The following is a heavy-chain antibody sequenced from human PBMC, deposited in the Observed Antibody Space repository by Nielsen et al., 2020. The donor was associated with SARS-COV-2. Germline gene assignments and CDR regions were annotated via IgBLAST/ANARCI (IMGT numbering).Heavy chain of an antibody. CDR2: VSGNVAQTT. V-gene: IGHV3-23*01. J-gene: IGHJ6*02. Sequence: GESLKISCAASGFTFSAYAMIWVRQAAGKGLEWVSAVSGNVAQTTYYADSVKGRFTISRDNAKNSLYLQMNSLRAEDTAVYYCASLLWFGEHKRRQNYYYYYGMDVWGQGTTVTVSS. D-gene: IGHD3-10*01. CDR3: ASLLWFGEHKRRQNYYYYYGMDV. CDR1: GFTFSAYA.